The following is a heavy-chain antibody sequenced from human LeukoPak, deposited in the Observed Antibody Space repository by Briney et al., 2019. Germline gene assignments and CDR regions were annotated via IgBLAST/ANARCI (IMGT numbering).Heavy chain of an antibody. CDR3: AREDYYDSSGKGAFDI. CDR2: IYHSGST. CDR1: GGSISSGGYY. Sequence: SETLSLTCTVSGGSISSGGYYWSWIRQPPGKGLEWIGYIYHSGSTYYNPSLKSRVTISVDRSKNQFSLKLSSVTAADTAVYYYAREDYYDSSGKGAFDIWGQGTMVTVSS. D-gene: IGHD3-22*01. J-gene: IGHJ3*02. V-gene: IGHV4-30-2*01.